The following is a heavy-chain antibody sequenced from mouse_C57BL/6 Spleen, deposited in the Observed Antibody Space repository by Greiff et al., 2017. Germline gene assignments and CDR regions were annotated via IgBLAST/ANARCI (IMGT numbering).Heavy chain of an antibody. V-gene: IGHV1-82*01. J-gene: IGHJ2*01. CDR1: GYAFSSSW. D-gene: IGHD1-1*01. CDR2: IYPGDGDT. Sequence: VQLVESGPELVKPGASVKISCKASGYAFSSSWMNWVKQRPGKGLEGIGRIYPGDGDTNYNGKFKGKATLTADKSSSTAYMQLSSLTSEDSVVYFCARVLIRFCSSYDYWGHGTTLTVSS. CDR3: ARVLIRFCSSYDY.